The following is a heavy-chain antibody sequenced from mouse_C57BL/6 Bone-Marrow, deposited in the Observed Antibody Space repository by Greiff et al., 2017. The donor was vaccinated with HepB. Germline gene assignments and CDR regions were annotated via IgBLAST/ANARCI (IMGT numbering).Heavy chain of an antibody. CDR2: INPSSGYT. V-gene: IGHV1-4*01. D-gene: IGHD2-3*01. Sequence: VQLQQSGAELARPGASVKMSCKASGYTFTSYTMHWVKQRPGQGLEWIGYINPSSGYTKYNQKFKDKATLTADKSSSTAYMQLSSLTSEDSAVYYCARADGYSPLDYWGQGTTLTVSS. CDR3: ARADGYSPLDY. CDR1: GYTFTSYT. J-gene: IGHJ2*01.